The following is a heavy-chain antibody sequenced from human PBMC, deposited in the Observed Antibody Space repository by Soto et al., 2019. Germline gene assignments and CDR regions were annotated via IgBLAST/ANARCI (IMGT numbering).Heavy chain of an antibody. J-gene: IGHJ5*02. Sequence: ASVKVSGKASGGTFTSYAISWVRQAPGQGLEWMAGIIPIFGTANYAQKFQGRVTITADESTSTAYMELSSLRSEDTAVYYCARDPDDSSGSPWFDPWGQGTLVTVSS. CDR1: GGTFTSYA. CDR3: ARDPDDSSGSPWFDP. CDR2: IIPIFGTA. V-gene: IGHV1-69*13. D-gene: IGHD6-19*01.